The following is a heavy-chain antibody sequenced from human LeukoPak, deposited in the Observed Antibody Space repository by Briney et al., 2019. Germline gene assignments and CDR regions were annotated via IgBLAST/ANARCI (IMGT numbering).Heavy chain of an antibody. CDR2: IRDDGSNK. J-gene: IGHJ4*02. D-gene: IGHD2-2*01. CDR1: GFTFSSYG. Sequence: GGSLRLSCAASGFTFSSYGMHWVRQAPGKGLEWVAIIRDDGSNKYYADSVKGRITISRDNSKNTLYLQMTSLRVEDTAVYYCARAHTERILPAAKGIDYWGQGTLVTVSS. CDR3: ARAHTERILPAAKGIDY. V-gene: IGHV3-30*02.